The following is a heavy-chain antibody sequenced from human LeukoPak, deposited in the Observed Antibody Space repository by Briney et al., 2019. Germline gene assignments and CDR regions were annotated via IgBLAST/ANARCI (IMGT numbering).Heavy chain of an antibody. D-gene: IGHD3-10*01. V-gene: IGHV4-39*01. CDR3: ARLSGSGSQFGY. CDR1: GGSISSSSYY. J-gene: IGHJ4*02. CDR2: FYYSGST. Sequence: SETLSLTCTVSGGSISSSSYYWGWIRQPPGKGLEWIGTFYYSGSTYYNPSLKSRVTISVDTSKNQFSLKLSSVTAADTAVYYCARLSGSGSQFGYWGQGTLVTVSS.